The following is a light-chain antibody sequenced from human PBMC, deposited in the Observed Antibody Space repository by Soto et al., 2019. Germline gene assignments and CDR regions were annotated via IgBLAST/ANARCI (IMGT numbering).Light chain of an antibody. CDR1: QGISRK. Sequence: DTVLTQSPGTLSVSPGERATLSCMASQGISRKVAWYQHKPGQAPRLLISGASTGATGIPARFSGSGSGTEFTLTISSLQSEYCAIYYCQQYHTWPITFGGGTKVDIK. J-gene: IGKJ4*01. CDR3: QQYHTWPIT. V-gene: IGKV3-15*01. CDR2: GAS.